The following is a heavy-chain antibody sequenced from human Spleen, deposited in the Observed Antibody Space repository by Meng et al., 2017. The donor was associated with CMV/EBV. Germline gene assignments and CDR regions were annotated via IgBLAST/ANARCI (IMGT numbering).Heavy chain of an antibody. Sequence: GGSLRLSCAASGFTFSSYGMQWVRQAPGKGLEWVAVIWFDGSDKYNGDSVKGRFTISRDNSKNTLYLQMNTLRAEDTAVYYCAKDRGQGGFDYLDYWGQGTLVTVSS. CDR2: IWFDGSDK. J-gene: IGHJ4*02. V-gene: IGHV3-30*02. CDR3: AKDRGQGGFDYLDY. CDR1: GFTFSSYG. D-gene: IGHD5-12*01.